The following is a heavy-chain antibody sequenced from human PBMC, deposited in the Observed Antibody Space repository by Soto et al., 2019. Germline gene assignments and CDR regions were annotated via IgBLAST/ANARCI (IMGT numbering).Heavy chain of an antibody. CDR3: ARLEPYYYDSSGYFPDY. Sequence: QVPGKGLEWMGRIDPSDSYTNYSPSFQGHVTISADKSISTAYLQWSSLKASDTAMYYCARLEPYYYDSSGYFPDYWGQGTLVTVSS. V-gene: IGHV5-10-1*01. CDR2: IDPSDSYT. J-gene: IGHJ4*02. D-gene: IGHD3-22*01.